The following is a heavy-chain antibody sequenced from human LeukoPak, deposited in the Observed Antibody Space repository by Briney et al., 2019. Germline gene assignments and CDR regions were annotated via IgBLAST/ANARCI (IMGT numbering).Heavy chain of an antibody. D-gene: IGHD6-13*01. CDR1: GFTFDDYA. J-gene: IGHJ3*02. CDR3: AKGGIAAADAFDI. V-gene: IGHV3-23*01. Sequence: GGSLRLSCAASGFTFDDYAMHWVRQAPGKGLEWVSAISGSGGSTYYADSVKGRFTISRDNSKNTLYLQMNSLRAEDTAVYYCAKGGIAAADAFDIWGQGTMVTVSS. CDR2: ISGSGGST.